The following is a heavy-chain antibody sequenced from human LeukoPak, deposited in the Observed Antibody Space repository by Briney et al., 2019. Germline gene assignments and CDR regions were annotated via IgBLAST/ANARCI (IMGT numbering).Heavy chain of an antibody. Sequence: ASVRVSCKSSGYTFSNFGINWVWQAPGRGLEWMGWISGNNDNPNYGQKFQGRFTVTTDSSTSTAYMELRNLRFDDTAVYYCARDGPSTTDYWGQGTLVTVSS. CDR1: GYTFSNFG. CDR2: ISGNNDNP. V-gene: IGHV1-18*01. D-gene: IGHD2-2*01. CDR3: ARDGPSTTDY. J-gene: IGHJ4*02.